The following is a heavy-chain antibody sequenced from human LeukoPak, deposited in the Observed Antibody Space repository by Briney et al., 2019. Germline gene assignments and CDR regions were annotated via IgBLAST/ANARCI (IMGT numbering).Heavy chain of an antibody. CDR2: INAGNGDT. Sequence: GASVKVSCKASGYTFTSHAMHWVRQAPGQGLEWVGWINAGNGDTKYSQKFQGRVTITADESTSTAYMELSSLRSEDTAVYYCARDREMAFDYWGQGTLVTVSS. CDR1: GYTFTSHA. J-gene: IGHJ4*02. D-gene: IGHD5-24*01. CDR3: ARDREMAFDY. V-gene: IGHV1-3*01.